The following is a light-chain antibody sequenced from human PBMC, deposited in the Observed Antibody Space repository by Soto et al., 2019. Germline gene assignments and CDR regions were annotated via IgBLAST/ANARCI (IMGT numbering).Light chain of an antibody. CDR2: GTS. Sequence: EIVLTQSPGSLSLSPGERVTLSCRASQSISNRYLAWYQRSPGQAPRLLIYGTSSRASGVPDRFSASGAGTDFILNISTLEPEDFAIYYCQQYGSSITFCGGTKVEI. J-gene: IGKJ4*01. V-gene: IGKV3-20*01. CDR1: QSISNRY. CDR3: QQYGSSIT.